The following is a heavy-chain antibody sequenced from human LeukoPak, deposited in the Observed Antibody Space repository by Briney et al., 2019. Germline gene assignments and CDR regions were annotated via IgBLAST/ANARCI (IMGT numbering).Heavy chain of an antibody. V-gene: IGHV4-39*01. J-gene: IGHJ3*02. Sequence: PSETLSLTCTVSGGSIRSSSYYWGWIRQPPGKGLEWIGSIYDSGSTYYNPSLKSRVTISVDTSKNQFSLKLSSVTAADTAVYYCARFEYSGYDYAFDIWGQGTMATVSS. D-gene: IGHD5-12*01. CDR2: IYDSGST. CDR1: GGSIRSSSYY. CDR3: ARFEYSGYDYAFDI.